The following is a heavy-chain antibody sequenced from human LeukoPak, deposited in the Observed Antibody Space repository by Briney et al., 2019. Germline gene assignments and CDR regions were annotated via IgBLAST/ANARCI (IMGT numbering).Heavy chain of an antibody. CDR1: GYTFTGYY. V-gene: IGHV1-2*02. J-gene: IGHJ4*02. CDR2: INPNSGGT. Sequence: ASVKASCKASGYTFTGYYMHWVRQARGQGLEWMGWINPNSGGTNYAQKFQGRVTMTRDTSISTAYMELSRLRSDDTAVYYCARIGIAAAGTLSDYWGQGTLVTVSS. CDR3: ARIGIAAAGTLSDY. D-gene: IGHD6-13*01.